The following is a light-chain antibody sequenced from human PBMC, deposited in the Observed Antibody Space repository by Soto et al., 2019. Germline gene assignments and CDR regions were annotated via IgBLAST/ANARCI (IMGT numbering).Light chain of an antibody. CDR2: LAS. CDR1: QSLLHSNGDYY. CDR3: MQTLQTPLT. V-gene: IGKV2-28*01. J-gene: IGKJ4*01. Sequence: EIVMTQSPLSLPVTPGEPASVSCRSSQSLLHSNGDYYLHWYLQKPGPSRQLLLSLASNRSSGVPGWLSGSGSGTDFTLKINKVEAEDVGIYSCMQTLQTPLTFGGGTTVEI.